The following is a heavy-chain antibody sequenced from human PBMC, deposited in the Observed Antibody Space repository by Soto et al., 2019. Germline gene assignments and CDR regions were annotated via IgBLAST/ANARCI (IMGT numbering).Heavy chain of an antibody. J-gene: IGHJ6*02. CDR3: AAPRHEYGSGVSRFTYGMDI. CDR1: GFTFSDYA. V-gene: IGHV3-23*01. CDR2: LDGAGGST. Sequence: GESLRLSCLASGFTFSDYAMTWVRHVPGRGLEWVASLDGAGGSTYYADSVRGRFTISRDNSQNTLFLHMKRLTVDDTAIYYCAAPRHEYGSGVSRFTYGMDIWGQGTTVTVSS. D-gene: IGHD3-10*01.